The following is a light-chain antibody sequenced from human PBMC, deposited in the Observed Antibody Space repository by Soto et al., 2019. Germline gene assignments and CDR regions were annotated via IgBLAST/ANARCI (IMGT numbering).Light chain of an antibody. V-gene: IGLV2-23*02. CDR1: SSDVGNYNV. Sequence: QSALTQPASVSGAPGQPITISCSGTSSDVGNYNVVSWYQQHPGKAPKLMIYEVSKRPSGVSNRFSGSKSGNTASLTISGLQAEDEADYYCCSYPGSGSSGYVFGTGTKVTVL. CDR2: EVS. CDR3: CSYPGSGSSGYV. J-gene: IGLJ1*01.